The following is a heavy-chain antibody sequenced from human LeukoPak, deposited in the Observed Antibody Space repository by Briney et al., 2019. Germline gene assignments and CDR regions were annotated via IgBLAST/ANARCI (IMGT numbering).Heavy chain of an antibody. Sequence: GASVKVSCKASGYTFSDYFMHWVRQAPGQGLEWVGWINPKSGGANSAQKLQGWVTMNRDTSISTGYMELSSLRSDDTAIYYCARDRYGDGFAFFDYWGQGTLVTVSS. CDR2: INPKSGGA. D-gene: IGHD5-24*01. CDR1: GYTFSDYF. CDR3: ARDRYGDGFAFFDY. V-gene: IGHV1-2*04. J-gene: IGHJ4*02.